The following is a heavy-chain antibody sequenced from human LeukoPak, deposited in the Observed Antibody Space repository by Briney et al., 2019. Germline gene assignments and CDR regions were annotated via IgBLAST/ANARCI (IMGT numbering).Heavy chain of an antibody. Sequence: GGSLRLSCAASEFTFSSYAMSWVRQAPGKGLEWVSSISTSGGHTYYADSVKGRFTISRDNSKNTLYLQMNSLRAEDTAVYYCARGYNYNNSGSYWVSFDYWGQGTLVTVSS. J-gene: IGHJ4*02. CDR2: ISTSGGHT. CDR3: ARGYNYNNSGSYWVSFDY. D-gene: IGHD3-10*01. CDR1: EFTFSSYA. V-gene: IGHV3-23*01.